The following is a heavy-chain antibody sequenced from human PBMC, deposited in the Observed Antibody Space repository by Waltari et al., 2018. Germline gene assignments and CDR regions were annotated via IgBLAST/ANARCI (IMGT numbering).Heavy chain of an antibody. D-gene: IGHD5-18*01. CDR3: AKGYSYGYVSSRHPS. CDR2: VDPEDGET. CDR1: GYTFTDYY. V-gene: IGHV1-69-2*01. Sequence: EVQLVQSGAEVKKPGATVKISCKASGYTFTDYYIHWVHQAPGKGLEWMGRVDPEDGETIYAEKFQGRVTITADTSTDTAYMELSSLRSEDTAVYYCAKGYSYGYVSSRHPSWGQGTLVTVSS. J-gene: IGHJ4*02.